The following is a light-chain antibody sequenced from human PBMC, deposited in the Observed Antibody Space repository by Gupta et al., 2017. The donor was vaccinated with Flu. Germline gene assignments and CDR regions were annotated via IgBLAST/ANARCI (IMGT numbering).Light chain of an antibody. Sequence: TATITCTGNSNNVGVQGAAWLQQHQGHPPKLLYYRNDNRPSGISERFSASRSGNTASLTITGLQPEDEADYYCSAWDSSLSAWVFGGGTKLTVL. CDR2: RND. CDR3: SAWDSSLSAWV. J-gene: IGLJ3*02. V-gene: IGLV10-54*04. CDR1: SNNVGVQG.